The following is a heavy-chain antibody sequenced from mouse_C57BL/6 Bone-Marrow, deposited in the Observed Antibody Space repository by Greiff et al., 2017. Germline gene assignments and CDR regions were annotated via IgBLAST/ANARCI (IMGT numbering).Heavy chain of an antibody. CDR2: IYPRSGNT. Sequence: VKLQESGAELARPGASVKLSCKASGYTFTSYGISWVKQRTGPGLEWIGEIYPRSGNTYYTEKFKGKATLTADKSSSTAYMELRSLTSEDSAVYFCARTGLLYDYWGQGTTLTVSS. J-gene: IGHJ2*01. D-gene: IGHD2-12*01. V-gene: IGHV1-81*01. CDR3: ARTGLLYDY. CDR1: GYTFTSYG.